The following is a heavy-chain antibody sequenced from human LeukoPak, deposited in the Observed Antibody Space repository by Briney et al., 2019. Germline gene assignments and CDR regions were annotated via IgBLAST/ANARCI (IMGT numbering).Heavy chain of an antibody. Sequence: GASVKVSCKASGGTFSSYAISWVRQAPGQGLEWKGGIIPIFGTANYAQKFQGRVTITTDESTSTAYMELSSLRSEDTAVYYCAREPYSGSYPYNWFDPWGQGTLVTVSS. CDR2: IIPIFGTA. D-gene: IGHD1-26*01. CDR1: GGTFSSYA. V-gene: IGHV1-69*05. CDR3: AREPYSGSYPYNWFDP. J-gene: IGHJ5*02.